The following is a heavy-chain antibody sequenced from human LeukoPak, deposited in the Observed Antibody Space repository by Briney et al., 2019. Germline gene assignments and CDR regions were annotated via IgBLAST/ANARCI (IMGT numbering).Heavy chain of an antibody. D-gene: IGHD3-3*01. J-gene: IGHJ5*02. CDR2: ISYDGSNK. Sequence: GGSLRLSCAASGFTFSSYAMHWVRQAPGKGLEWVAVISYDGSNKYYADSVKGRFTISRDNSKNTLSLQMNSLRAEDTAVYYCARAASYDFWSGYPNWFDPWGQGTLVTVSS. V-gene: IGHV3-30*04. CDR1: GFTFSSYA. CDR3: ARAASYDFWSGYPNWFDP.